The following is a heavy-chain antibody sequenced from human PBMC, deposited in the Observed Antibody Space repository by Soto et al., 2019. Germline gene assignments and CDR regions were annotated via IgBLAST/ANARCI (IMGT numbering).Heavy chain of an antibody. CDR3: AKLYPAGSETYLGGFDN. J-gene: IGHJ4*02. V-gene: IGHV3-23*01. Sequence: PGGSLRLSCAASGFTFSSYAMSWVRQAPGKGLEWVSAISGSGGSTYYADSVKGRFTISRDNSKNTLYLQMNSLRPDDTAVYYCAKLYPAGSETYLGGFDNWGQGTLVTVSS. CDR2: ISGSGGST. CDR1: GFTFSSYA. D-gene: IGHD3-16*01.